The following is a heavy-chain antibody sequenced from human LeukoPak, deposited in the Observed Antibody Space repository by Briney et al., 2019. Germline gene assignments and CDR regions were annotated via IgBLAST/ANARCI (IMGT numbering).Heavy chain of an antibody. J-gene: IGHJ4*02. CDR3: ARTSRSGYSYGLFDY. V-gene: IGHV3-48*03. D-gene: IGHD5-18*01. CDR1: GFTFSSYE. CDR2: ISSSGSTI. Sequence: GGSLRLSCAASGFTFSSYEMNWVRQARGKGLEWATYISSSGSTIYNADSVKGRFTISRDNAKNSLYLQMNRPRAEDTAVYYCARTSRSGYSYGLFDYWGQGTLVTVSS.